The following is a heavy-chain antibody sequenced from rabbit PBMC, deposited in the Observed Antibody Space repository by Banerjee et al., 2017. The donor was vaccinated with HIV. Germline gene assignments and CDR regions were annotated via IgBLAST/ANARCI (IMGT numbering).Heavy chain of an antibody. Sequence: QSLEESGGDLVKPGASLTLTCTASGFSISNKYVMCWVRQAPGKGLEWIACIGAGSTGSTYYASWAKGRFTISKTSSTTVTLQMTSLTAADTATYFCARDTASGGGYDFGLWGPGTLVTVS. D-gene: IGHD1-1*01. J-gene: IGHJ4*01. CDR3: ARDTASGGGYDFGL. CDR1: GFSISNKYV. V-gene: IGHV1S40*01. CDR2: IGAGSTGST.